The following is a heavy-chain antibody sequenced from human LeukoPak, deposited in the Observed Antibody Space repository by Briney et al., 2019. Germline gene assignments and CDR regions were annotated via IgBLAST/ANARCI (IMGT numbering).Heavy chain of an antibody. CDR2: ISAYNGNT. D-gene: IGHD2-21*01. CDR3: ARGRGGDSRGYYYYMDV. V-gene: IGHV1-18*04. J-gene: IGHJ6*03. Sequence: ASVKVSCKASGYTFTGYYMHWVRQAPGQGLEWMGWISAYNGNTNYAQKLQGRVTMTTDTSTSTAYMELRSLRSDDTAVYYCARGRGGDSRGYYYYMDVWGKGTTVTVSS. CDR1: GYTFTGYY.